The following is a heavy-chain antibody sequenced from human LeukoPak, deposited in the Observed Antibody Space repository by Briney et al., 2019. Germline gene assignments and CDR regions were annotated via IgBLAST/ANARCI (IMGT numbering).Heavy chain of an antibody. CDR1: GGTFSSYA. Sequence: SVKVSCKASGGTFSSYAISWVRQAPGQGLEWMGGIIPIFGTANYAQKFQGRVTITTDESTSTAYMELSSLRSEDTAVYYCARFCSTSCYSGEAFDPWGQGTLVTVSS. J-gene: IGHJ5*02. D-gene: IGHD2-2*02. CDR2: IIPIFGTA. V-gene: IGHV1-69*05. CDR3: ARFCSTSCYSGEAFDP.